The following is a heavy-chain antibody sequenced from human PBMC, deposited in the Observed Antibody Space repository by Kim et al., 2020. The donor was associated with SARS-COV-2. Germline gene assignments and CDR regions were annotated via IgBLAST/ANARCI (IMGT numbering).Heavy chain of an antibody. CDR2: IIPIFGTA. J-gene: IGHJ6*02. Sequence: SVKVSCKASGGTFSSYAISWVRQAPGQGLEWMGGIIPIFGTANYAQKFQGRVTITADESTSTAYMELSSLRSEDTAVYYCARGFSPRYYDSSGYYSPTPYYYYYGMDVWGQGTTVTVSS. CDR3: ARGFSPRYYDSSGYYSPTPYYYYYGMDV. D-gene: IGHD3-22*01. V-gene: IGHV1-69*13. CDR1: GGTFSSYA.